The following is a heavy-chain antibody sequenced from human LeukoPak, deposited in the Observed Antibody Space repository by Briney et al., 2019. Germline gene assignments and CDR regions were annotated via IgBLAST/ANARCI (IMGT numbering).Heavy chain of an antibody. Sequence: SETLSLTCTVSGGSVSSGSYYWSWIRQPPGKGLEWIGYIYYSGSTNYNPSLKSRVTISVDTSKNQFSLKLSSVTAADTAVYYCARDRREYYGSGSYSTNWGQGTLVTVFS. V-gene: IGHV4-61*01. CDR3: ARDRREYYGSGSYSTN. J-gene: IGHJ4*02. D-gene: IGHD3-10*01. CDR1: GGSVSSGSYY. CDR2: IYYSGST.